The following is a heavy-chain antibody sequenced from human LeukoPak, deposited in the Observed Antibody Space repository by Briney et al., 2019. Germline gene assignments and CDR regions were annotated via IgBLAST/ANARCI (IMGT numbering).Heavy chain of an antibody. D-gene: IGHD6-13*01. CDR1: GFTFSSYA. V-gene: IGHV3-30*04. J-gene: IGHJ4*02. Sequence: PGGSLRLSCAASGFTFSSYAMHWVRQAPGKGLEWVAVISYDGSNKYYADSVKGRFTISRDNSKNTLYLQMNSLRAEDTAVYYCARDEIAAAGTMSAVDGLYYFDYWGQGTLVTVSS. CDR3: ARDEIAAAGTMSAVDGLYYFDY. CDR2: ISYDGSNK.